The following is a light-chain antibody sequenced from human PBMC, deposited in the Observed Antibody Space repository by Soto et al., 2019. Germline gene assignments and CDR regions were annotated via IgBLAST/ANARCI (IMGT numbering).Light chain of an antibody. Sequence: EIELTQSPDTLSLSPGERATLSCRASQSVSSDYLVWYQQKPGQAPRLLIYGASRRATGIPDRFSGSGSGTDIILTISRLEPEDFAVYYCQHYDNAPPSVTFGPGTKVDIK. V-gene: IGKV3-20*01. CDR2: GAS. CDR1: QSVSSDY. J-gene: IGKJ3*01. CDR3: QHYDNAPPSVT.